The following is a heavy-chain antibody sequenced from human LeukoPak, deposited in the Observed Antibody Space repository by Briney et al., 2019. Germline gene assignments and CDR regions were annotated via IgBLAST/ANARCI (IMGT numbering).Heavy chain of an antibody. J-gene: IGHJ4*02. V-gene: IGHV3-21*01. Sequence: KSGGSLRLSCAASGFTFSSYSMNWVRQAPGKGLEWVSSISSSSSYIYYADSVKGRFTISRDNAKNSLYLQMNSLRAEDTAVYYCARDYYDSSGSVDYWGQGTLVTVSS. CDR1: GFTFSSYS. CDR2: ISSSSSYI. D-gene: IGHD3-22*01. CDR3: ARDYYDSSGSVDY.